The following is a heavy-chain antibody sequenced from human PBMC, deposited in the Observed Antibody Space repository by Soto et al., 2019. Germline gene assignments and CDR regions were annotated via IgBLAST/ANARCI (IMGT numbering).Heavy chain of an antibody. D-gene: IGHD2-8*01. J-gene: IGHJ6*02. CDR2: IKQDGSEK. CDR3: ARDFADIVLTVFERGGMDV. V-gene: IGHV3-7*01. Sequence: GGSLRLSCAASGFTFSSYWMSWVRQAPGKGLEWVANIKQDGSEKYYVDSVKGRFTISRDNAKNSLYLQMNSLRAEDTAVYYCARDFADIVLTVFERGGMDVWGQGTTVTVSS. CDR1: GFTFSSYW.